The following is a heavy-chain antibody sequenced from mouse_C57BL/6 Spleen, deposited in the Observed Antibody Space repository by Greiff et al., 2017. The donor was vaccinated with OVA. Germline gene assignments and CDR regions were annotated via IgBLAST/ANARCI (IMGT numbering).Heavy chain of an antibody. CDR1: GYTFTSYW. J-gene: IGHJ3*01. Sequence: VQLQQSGTELVKPGASVKLSCKASGYTFTSYWMHWVKQRPGQGLEWIGNINPSNGGTNYNEKFKSKATLTVDKSSSTAYMQLSSLTSEDSAVYYCTRGTTVVATKVYWGQGTLVTVSA. D-gene: IGHD1-1*01. CDR2: INPSNGGT. V-gene: IGHV1-53*01. CDR3: TRGTTVVATKVY.